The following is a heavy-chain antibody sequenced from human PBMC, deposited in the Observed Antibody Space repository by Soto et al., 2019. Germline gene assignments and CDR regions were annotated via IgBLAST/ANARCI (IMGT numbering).Heavy chain of an antibody. Sequence: EVQLLESGGGLVQPGGSLRLSCAASGFTFSSYAMSWVRQAPGKGLESVSAISGSGGSTYYADSVKGRFTISRDNSKNTLYLQMNSLRAEDTAVYYCAKLGRFGYYGSSGYNNDYWGQGTLVTVSS. D-gene: IGHD3-22*01. V-gene: IGHV3-23*01. J-gene: IGHJ4*02. CDR2: ISGSGGST. CDR1: GFTFSSYA. CDR3: AKLGRFGYYGSSGYNNDY.